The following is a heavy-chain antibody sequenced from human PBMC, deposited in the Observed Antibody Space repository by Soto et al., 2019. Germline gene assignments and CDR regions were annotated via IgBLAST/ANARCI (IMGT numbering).Heavy chain of an antibody. CDR3: ARGAFGFVDAYDI. Sequence: ASVKVSCKTSGYNFFSFNVNWVRQAPGQGLEWLGSISGYRGNTKYAQSVQGRVTMTTDTSTNTAYMELRSLRSDDTAVYYCARGAFGFVDAYDIWGQGTMVTVSS. CDR1: GYNFFSFN. V-gene: IGHV1-18*01. CDR2: ISGYRGNT. J-gene: IGHJ3*02. D-gene: IGHD3-10*01.